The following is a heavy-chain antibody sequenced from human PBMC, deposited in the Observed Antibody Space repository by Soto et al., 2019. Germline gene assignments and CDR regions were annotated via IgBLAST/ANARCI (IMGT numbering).Heavy chain of an antibody. Sequence: EVQLVESGGGLVQPGGYLRLSCAASGFTFSSRSMNWVRQAPGRGLEWIAYISKTASTTYYADSVKGRFTISRDNAKNLLYLQMNSLRAEDTALYYCANWAGGDWLGPFDFWGQGSLVTVSS. CDR3: ANWAGGDWLGPFDF. J-gene: IGHJ4*02. CDR1: GFTFSSRS. D-gene: IGHD6-19*01. V-gene: IGHV3-48*01. CDR2: ISKTASTT.